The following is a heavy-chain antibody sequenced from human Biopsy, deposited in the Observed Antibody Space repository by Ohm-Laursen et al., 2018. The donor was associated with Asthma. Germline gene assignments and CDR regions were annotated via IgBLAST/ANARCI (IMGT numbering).Heavy chain of an antibody. CDR1: GFTFSAYA. CDR3: EREGGEEEEEDGMDV. V-gene: IGHV3-21*01. Sequence: SLRLSCAASGFTFSAYAMYWVRQAPGKGLEWVSSISSSSSYIYYADSVKGRFTISRDNAKNSLYLQMNSLRAEDTAGEDWEREGGEEEEEDGMDVWGQGTTVTVSS. D-gene: IGHD3-16*01. J-gene: IGHJ6*02. CDR2: ISSSSSYI.